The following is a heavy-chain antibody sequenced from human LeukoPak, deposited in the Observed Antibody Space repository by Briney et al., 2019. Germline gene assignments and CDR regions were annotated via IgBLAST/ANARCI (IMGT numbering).Heavy chain of an antibody. CDR2: ISWDGGST. D-gene: IGHD1-7*01. J-gene: IGHJ3*02. V-gene: IGHV3-43*01. Sequence: SGGSLRLSCAASGSTFDDYTMHWVRQAPGKGLEWVSLISWDGGSTYYADSVKGRFTISRDNSKNSLYLQMNSLRTEDTALYYCAKDTGTSYDAFDIWGQGTMVTVSS. CDR3: AKDTGTSYDAFDI. CDR1: GSTFDDYT.